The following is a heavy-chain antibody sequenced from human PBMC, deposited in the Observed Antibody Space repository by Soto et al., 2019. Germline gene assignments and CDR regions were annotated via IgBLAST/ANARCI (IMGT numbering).Heavy chain of an antibody. CDR3: ARDTVVVADYLFDF. CDR1: WYTFTSYG. J-gene: IGHJ4*01. Sequence: ASVKVSCKASWYTFTSYGISWGRQDPGQGLEWMGWISAYNGNTNYAQKLQGRVTMTTDTSTSTTYMELRSLRSADNAVYYCARDTVVVADYLFDFWGQGTLVTVSS. CDR2: ISAYNGNT. V-gene: IGHV1-18*01. D-gene: IGHD2-15*01.